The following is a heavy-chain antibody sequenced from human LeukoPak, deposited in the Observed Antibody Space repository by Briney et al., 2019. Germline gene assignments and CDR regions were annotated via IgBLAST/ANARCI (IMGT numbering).Heavy chain of an antibody. CDR2: MNPNSGNT. CDR3: ARGWEKAVWYYYGSGKRFDP. J-gene: IGHJ5*02. D-gene: IGHD3-10*01. CDR1: GYTFTSYD. Sequence: ASVKVSSKASGYTFTSYDINWVRQATGQGLEWMGWMNPNSGNTGYAQKFQGRVTMTRNTSISTAYMELSSLRSEDTAVYYCARGWEKAVWYYYGSGKRFDPWGQGTLVTVSS. V-gene: IGHV1-8*02.